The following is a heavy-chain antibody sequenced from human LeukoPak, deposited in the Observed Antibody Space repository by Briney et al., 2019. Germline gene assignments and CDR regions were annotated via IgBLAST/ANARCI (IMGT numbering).Heavy chain of an antibody. CDR3: ARQYYDRTGYYYFDY. CDR2: MYYSGST. Sequence: SETLSLTCTVSGDAITGSSYYWGWIRQPPGKGLEWIGSMYYSGSTYSNPSLKSRVTMSADTSKHQFSLKLSSVSAADTAVYYCARQYYDRTGYYYFDYWDQGTLVSVSS. CDR1: GDAITGSSYY. V-gene: IGHV4-39*01. D-gene: IGHD3-22*01. J-gene: IGHJ4*02.